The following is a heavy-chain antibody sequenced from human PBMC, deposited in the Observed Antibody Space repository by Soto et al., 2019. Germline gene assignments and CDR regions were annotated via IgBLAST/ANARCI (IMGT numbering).Heavy chain of an antibody. V-gene: IGHV4-38-2*02. J-gene: IGHJ4*01. CDR1: GYSISGPSY. CDR2: IYHGGTT. D-gene: IGHD6-19*01. Sequence: KASETLSLTCTVSGYSISGPSYWGWIRQPPGKGPEWIASIYHGGTTFYNPSLKSRITISVDTSNNQFSLKLTSVTAADTAVYYCARVHVMVVAGSTFDYWGHGTLVTVSS. CDR3: ARVHVMVVAGSTFDY.